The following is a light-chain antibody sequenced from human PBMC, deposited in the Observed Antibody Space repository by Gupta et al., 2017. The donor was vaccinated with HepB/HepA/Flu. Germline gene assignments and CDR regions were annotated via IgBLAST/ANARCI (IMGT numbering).Light chain of an antibody. CDR2: GAS. J-gene: IGKJ1*01. Sequence: EIVLTQSPGTLSLSPGERATLACRASQSVSDSYLAWYQHKPGQAPRLLIYGASSRATDIPDRFSGSGSGTDFTLTISRLEPEDFAVYYCQQYGASPETFGQGTKLEIK. V-gene: IGKV3-20*01. CDR3: QQYGASPET. CDR1: QSVSDSY.